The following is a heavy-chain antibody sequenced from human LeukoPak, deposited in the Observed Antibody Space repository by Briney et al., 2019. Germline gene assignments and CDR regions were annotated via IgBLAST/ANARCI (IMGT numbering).Heavy chain of an antibody. V-gene: IGHV4-39*01. CDR3: ARRRSSYFDY. Sequence: SETLSLTCTVSGGSISSSSYNWGWIRQPPGKGLEWIGSINYSGSTYYNPSLKSRVTISVDTSKNQYSLKLSSVTAADTAVYYCARRRSSYFDYWGQGTLFTVSS. J-gene: IGHJ4*02. CDR2: INYSGST. CDR1: GGSISSSSYN.